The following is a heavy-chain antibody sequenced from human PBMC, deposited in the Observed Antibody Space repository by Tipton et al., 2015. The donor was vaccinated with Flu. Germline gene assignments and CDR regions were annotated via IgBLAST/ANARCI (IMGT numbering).Heavy chain of an antibody. D-gene: IGHD2-2*01. Sequence: RSLRLSCTASGFTFGDYAMSWFRQAPGKGLEWVGFIRSKAYGGTTEDAASVKGRFTISRDDSKSIAYLQMNSLKTEDTAVYYCTREGQLLPYYYYGMDVWGQGTTVTVSS. CDR2: IRSKAYGGTT. CDR3: TREGQLLPYYYYGMDV. J-gene: IGHJ6*02. CDR1: GFTFGDYA. V-gene: IGHV3-49*03.